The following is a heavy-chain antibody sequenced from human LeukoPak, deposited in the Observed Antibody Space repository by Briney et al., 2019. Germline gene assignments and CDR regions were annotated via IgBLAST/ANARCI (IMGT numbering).Heavy chain of an antibody. Sequence: SVKVSCKASGGTFSSYAISWARQAPGQGLEWMGGIIPIFGTANYAQKFQGRVTITTDESTSTAYMELSSLRSEDTAVYYCARRGLARGYSGYDAYYFDYWGQGTLVTVSS. CDR2: IIPIFGTA. CDR1: GGTFSSYA. J-gene: IGHJ4*02. D-gene: IGHD5-12*01. V-gene: IGHV1-69*05. CDR3: ARRGLARGYSGYDAYYFDY.